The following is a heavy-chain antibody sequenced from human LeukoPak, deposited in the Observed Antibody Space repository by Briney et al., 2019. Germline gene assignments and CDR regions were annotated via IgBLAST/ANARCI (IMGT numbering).Heavy chain of an antibody. V-gene: IGHV1-69*06. CDR1: GGTFSSYA. CDR2: IIPIFGTA. D-gene: IGHD3-10*01. CDR3: ASNELGDYYGSGSYLFRD. Sequence: ASVKVSCKASGGTFSSYAISWVRQAPGQGLEWMGGIIPIFGTANYAQKFQGRVTITADKSTSTAYMELSSLRSEDTAVYYCASNELGDYYGSGSYLFRDWGQGTLVTVSS. J-gene: IGHJ4*02.